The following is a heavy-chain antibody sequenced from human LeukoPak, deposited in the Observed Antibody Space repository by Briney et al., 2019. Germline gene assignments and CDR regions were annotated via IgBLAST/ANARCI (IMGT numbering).Heavy chain of an antibody. D-gene: IGHD2-2*01. CDR3: ARDTDVPYYFDY. J-gene: IGHJ4*02. Sequence: GGSLRLSCAASGFTFSSYSMNWVRQAPGKGLEWVSSINSSSSYTYYADSVKGRFTISRDNAKNSLYLQMNSLRAEDTAVYYCARDTDVPYYFDYRGQGTLVTVSS. CDR2: INSSSSYT. CDR1: GFTFSSYS. V-gene: IGHV3-21*01.